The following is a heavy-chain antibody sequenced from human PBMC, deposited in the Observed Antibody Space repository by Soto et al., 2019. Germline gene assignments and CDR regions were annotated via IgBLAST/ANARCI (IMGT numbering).Heavy chain of an antibody. Sequence: QVQLQQWGAGLLKPSETLSLTCAVYGGSFSGYYWSWIRQPPGKGLEWIGEINHSGSTNYNPSLKRRVTISVDTSKNQFSLKLSSVTAADTAVYYCARGRAAAGMFYFDYWGQGTLVTVSS. CDR3: ARGRAAAGMFYFDY. CDR2: INHSGST. D-gene: IGHD6-13*01. CDR1: GGSFSGYY. J-gene: IGHJ4*02. V-gene: IGHV4-34*01.